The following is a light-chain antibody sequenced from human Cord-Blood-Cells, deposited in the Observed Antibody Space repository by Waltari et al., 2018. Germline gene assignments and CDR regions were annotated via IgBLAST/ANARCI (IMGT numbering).Light chain of an antibody. V-gene: IGLV2-23*01. CDR1: SSDVGSYNL. Sequence: QSALTQPASVSGSPGQSITISCTGTSSDVGSYNLVSWYQQHPGKAPKLMIYEGSKRPSGVSNRVSGSKSGNTASLISSGLQAEDEADYYGCSYAGSRRVFGGGTKLTVL. CDR3: CSYAGSRRV. CDR2: EGS. J-gene: IGLJ3*02.